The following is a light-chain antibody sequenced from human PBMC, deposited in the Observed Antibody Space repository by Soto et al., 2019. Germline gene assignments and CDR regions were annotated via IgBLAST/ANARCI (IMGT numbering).Light chain of an antibody. CDR2: AAT. V-gene: IGKV1-12*01. J-gene: IGKJ1*01. Sequence: RPPKYVIQAATMLQSGFPSRFAGSGSGRDFTLTIHTLQPEDSATYYCLQVANFPRTFGQGTKVDIK. CDR3: LQVANFPRT.